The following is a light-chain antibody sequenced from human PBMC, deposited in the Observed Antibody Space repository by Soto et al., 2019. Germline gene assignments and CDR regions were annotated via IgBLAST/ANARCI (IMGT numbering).Light chain of an antibody. V-gene: IGKV1-12*01. Sequence: IQMTQSPSSLSASIGDRFTITCRASQGIGVRLAWFQQKPGKAPQYLIQSASTLASGVPSRFSGSGSGTDFILTINNLQPEDVATYYCLQVNSFPRTFGQGTKVDIK. J-gene: IGKJ1*01. CDR1: QGIGVR. CDR3: LQVNSFPRT. CDR2: SAS.